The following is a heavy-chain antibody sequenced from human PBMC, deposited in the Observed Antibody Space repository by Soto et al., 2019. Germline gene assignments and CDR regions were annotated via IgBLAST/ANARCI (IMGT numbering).Heavy chain of an antibody. D-gene: IGHD6-19*01. J-gene: IGHJ6*02. CDR2: INPDRGDT. Sequence: VASVKVSCKASGYTFTDYYMHWVRQAPGQGLEWMGWINPDRGDTNYAPKFQGWVTMTRDTSITTAYMELSRLKSDDTAVYYCARDGAGNLPSLGYYYYGMDVWGQGTTVTVSS. CDR3: ARDGAGNLPSLGYYYYGMDV. V-gene: IGHV1-2*04. CDR1: GYTFTDYY.